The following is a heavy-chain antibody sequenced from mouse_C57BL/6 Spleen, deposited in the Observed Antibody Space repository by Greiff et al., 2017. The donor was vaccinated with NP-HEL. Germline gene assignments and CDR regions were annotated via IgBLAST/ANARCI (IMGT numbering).Heavy chain of an antibody. D-gene: IGHD3-2*02. V-gene: IGHV1-52*01. CDR3: ARSPRQLRLPYYFDY. J-gene: IGHJ2*01. Sequence: QVQLQQPGAELVRPGSSVKLSCKASGYTFTSYWMHWVKQRPIQGLEWIGNIDPSDSETHYNQKFKDKATLTVDKSSSTAYMQLSCLTSEDSAVYYCARSPRQLRLPYYFDYWGQGTTLTVSS. CDR1: GYTFTSYW. CDR2: IDPSDSET.